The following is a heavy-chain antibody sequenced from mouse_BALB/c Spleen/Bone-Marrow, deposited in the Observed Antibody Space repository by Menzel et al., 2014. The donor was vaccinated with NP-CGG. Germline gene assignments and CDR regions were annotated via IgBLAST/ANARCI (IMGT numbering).Heavy chain of an antibody. V-gene: IGHV5-17*02. D-gene: IGHD2-14*01. J-gene: IGHJ2*01. CDR1: GFTFSSFG. CDR2: ISSGSSTT. CDR3: ERDVALYDVGDYDY. Sequence: EVQVVQSGAGLVQPGASGKLSCTASGFTFSSFGMHWVRQAPEKGLEWVAYISSGSSTTYYADTVKGRVTISRDNPNNTPFLQMTSTMSEDTARYYCERDVALYDVGDYDYWGQGTTLTVSS.